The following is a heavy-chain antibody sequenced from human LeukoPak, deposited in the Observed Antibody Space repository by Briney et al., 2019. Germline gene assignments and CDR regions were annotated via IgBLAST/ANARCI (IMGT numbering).Heavy chain of an antibody. J-gene: IGHJ5*02. Sequence: SETLSLTCAVYGGSFSGYYWSWIRQPPGKGLEWIGEINHSGSTNYNPSLKGRVTISVDTSKNQFSLKLSSVTAADTAVYYCARGGAGLRYFDWLSSWFDPWGQGTLVTVSS. CDR2: INHSGST. V-gene: IGHV4-34*01. D-gene: IGHD3-9*01. CDR1: GGSFSGYY. CDR3: ARGGAGLRYFDWLSSWFDP.